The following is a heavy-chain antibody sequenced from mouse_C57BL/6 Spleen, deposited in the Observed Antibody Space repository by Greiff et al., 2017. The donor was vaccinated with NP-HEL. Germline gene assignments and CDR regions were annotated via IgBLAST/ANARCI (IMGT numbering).Heavy chain of an antibody. D-gene: IGHD2-4*01. CDR3: ARDYDGKAWFAY. Sequence: QVQLQQPGAELVRPGSSVQLSCKASGYTFTSYWMDWVKQRPGQGLEWIGNIYPSDSETHYNQKFKDKATLTVDKSSSTAYMQLSSLTSEDSAVYYCARDYDGKAWFAYWGQGTLVTVSA. CDR2: IYPSDSET. J-gene: IGHJ3*01. CDR1: GYTFTSYW. V-gene: IGHV1-61*01.